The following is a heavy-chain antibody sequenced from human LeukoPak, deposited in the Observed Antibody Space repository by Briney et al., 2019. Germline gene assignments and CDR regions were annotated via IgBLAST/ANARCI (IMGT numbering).Heavy chain of an antibody. CDR2: ISYDGSNK. CDR1: GFTFSNYW. CDR3: AKDRGSSGWQPPQH. V-gene: IGHV3-30*18. D-gene: IGHD6-19*01. J-gene: IGHJ1*01. Sequence: GGSLRLSCAASGFTFSNYWMNWVRQTPGKGLEWVAVISYDGSNKYYADSVKGRFTISRDNSKNTLYLQMNSLRAEDTAVYYCAKDRGSSGWQPPQHWGQGTLVTVSS.